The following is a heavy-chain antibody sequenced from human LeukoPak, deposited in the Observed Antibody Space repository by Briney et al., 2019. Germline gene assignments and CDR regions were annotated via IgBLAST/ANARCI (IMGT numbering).Heavy chain of an antibody. D-gene: IGHD3-10*01. J-gene: IGHJ4*02. Sequence: TSETLSLTCTVSGGSISSYCWSWIRQPAGKGLEWIGRIYTSGSTNYNPSLKSRVTMSVDTSKNQFSLKLSSVTAADTAVYYCARARGDDVDFYYFDYWGQGTLVTVSS. CDR2: IYTSGST. CDR1: GGSISSYC. CDR3: ARARGDDVDFYYFDY. V-gene: IGHV4-4*07.